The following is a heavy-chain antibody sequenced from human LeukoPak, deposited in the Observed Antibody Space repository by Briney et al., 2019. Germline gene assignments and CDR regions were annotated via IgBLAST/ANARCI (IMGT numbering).Heavy chain of an antibody. V-gene: IGHV4-59*08. Sequence: SETLSLTCTVSGGSISSYYWSWIRQPPGKGLEWIGYIYHSGSTNYNPSLKSRVTISVDTSKNQFSLKLSSVTAADTAVYYCARHYDILTGYYGMDVWGQGTTVTVSS. CDR1: GGSISSYY. CDR2: IYHSGST. CDR3: ARHYDILTGYYGMDV. D-gene: IGHD3-9*01. J-gene: IGHJ6*02.